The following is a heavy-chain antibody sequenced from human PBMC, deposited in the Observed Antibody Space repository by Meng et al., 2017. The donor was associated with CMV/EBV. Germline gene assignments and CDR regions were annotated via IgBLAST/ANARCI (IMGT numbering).Heavy chain of an antibody. CDR2: IYTSGST. V-gene: IGHV4-4*07. CDR3: ARSMVVAGDWFDP. Sequence: QVELHDPGPGLVTPSQTLPLPRPAPGGSTSSSYWGWIRTPAGKGLEWIGRIYTSGSTNSNPSLKSRVTMSVDTSKNQFSLKLSSVTAADTAVYYCARSMVVAGDWFDPWCQGTLVTVSS. J-gene: IGHJ5*02. CDR1: GGSTSSSY. D-gene: IGHD2-15*01.